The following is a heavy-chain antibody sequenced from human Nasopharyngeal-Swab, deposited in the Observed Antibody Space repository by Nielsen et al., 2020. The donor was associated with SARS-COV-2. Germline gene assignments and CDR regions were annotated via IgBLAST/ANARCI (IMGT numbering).Heavy chain of an antibody. V-gene: IGHV3-48*02. CDR2: ISSSSSTI. Sequence: GGSLRLSCAASGFTVSNNYVSWVRQAPGKGLEWVSYISSSSSTIYHADSVKGRFTISRDNAKNSLYLQMNSLRDEDTAVYYCARDSRLVPYYYDSSEFDYWGQGTLVTVSS. J-gene: IGHJ4*02. D-gene: IGHD3-22*01. CDR1: GFTVSNNY. CDR3: ARDSRLVPYYYDSSEFDY.